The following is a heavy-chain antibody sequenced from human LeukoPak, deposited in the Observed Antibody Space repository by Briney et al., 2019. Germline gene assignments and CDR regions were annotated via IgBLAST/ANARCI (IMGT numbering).Heavy chain of an antibody. D-gene: IGHD5-18*01. V-gene: IGHV4-34*01. Sequence: SETLSLTCAVYGGSFSGYYWSWIRQPPGKGLEWIGEINHSGSTNYNPSLKSRVTISVDTSKNQFSLKLSSVTAADTAVYYCATGLSPRGYSYGYSPMYYFDYWGQGTLVTVSS. CDR3: ATGLSPRGYSYGYSPMYYFDY. CDR1: GGSFSGYY. J-gene: IGHJ4*02. CDR2: INHSGST.